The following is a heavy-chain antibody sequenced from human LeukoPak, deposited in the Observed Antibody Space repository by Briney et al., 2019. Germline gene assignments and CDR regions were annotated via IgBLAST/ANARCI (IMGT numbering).Heavy chain of an antibody. Sequence: KPLETLSLTCVVYGGSFSVYDWSWIRQPPGKGLEWIGEINHSGSISYNPSLKSRVTISVDTSKNQFSLKLSSVTAADTAVYYCARQIFGVVIAAPRPYNWFDPWGQGTLVTVSS. CDR2: INHSGSI. J-gene: IGHJ5*02. CDR3: ARQIFGVVIAAPRPYNWFDP. CDR1: GGSFSVYD. V-gene: IGHV4-34*01. D-gene: IGHD3-3*01.